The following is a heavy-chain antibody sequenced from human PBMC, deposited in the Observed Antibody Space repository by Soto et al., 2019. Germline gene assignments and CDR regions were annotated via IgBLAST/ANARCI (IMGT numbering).Heavy chain of an antibody. V-gene: IGHV4-30-4*01. CDR2: IYYSGST. D-gene: IGHD3-10*01. J-gene: IGHJ4*02. CDR3: ARMMVRGVYFDY. Sequence: PSETLSLTCTVSGGSIISGDYYWSWIRQPPGKGLEWIGYIYYSGSTYYNPSPKSRVTISVDTSKNQFSLKLSSVTAADTAVYYCARMMVRGVYFDYWGQGTLVTVSS. CDR1: GGSIISGDYY.